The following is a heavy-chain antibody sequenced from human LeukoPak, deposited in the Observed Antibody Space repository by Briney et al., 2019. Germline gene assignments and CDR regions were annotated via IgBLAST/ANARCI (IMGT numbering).Heavy chain of an antibody. V-gene: IGHV3-23*01. CDR3: VKADSENYSATPFDY. CDR1: GFTFSSYA. Sequence: GRSLRLSCAASGFTFSSYAMSWVRQAAGKWLEWVSSISGSAGRTFYADSVNGRFHISRNNSKNTLYRQRNRLRAEDKAVYYCVKADSENYSATPFDYWGQGTLVTVSS. D-gene: IGHD3-10*01. CDR2: ISGSAGRT. J-gene: IGHJ4*02.